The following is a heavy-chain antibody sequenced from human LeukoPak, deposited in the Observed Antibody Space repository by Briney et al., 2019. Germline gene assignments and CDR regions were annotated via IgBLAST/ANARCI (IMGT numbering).Heavy chain of an antibody. J-gene: IGHJ5*02. CDR1: GFFFSFYA. D-gene: IGHD3-10*01. CDR2: ISGSADTT. CDR3: AKDDDRYYYASVLGPILLYP. V-gene: IGHV3-23*01. Sequence: GGSLRLSYAASGFFFSFYAMCVVRHAPGKGLEWVSSISGSADTTNYADSVKGRFTISRDNSKSTLFLEMSSLRAEDTAVYYCAKDDDRYYYASVLGPILLYPWGQGTLVTVSS.